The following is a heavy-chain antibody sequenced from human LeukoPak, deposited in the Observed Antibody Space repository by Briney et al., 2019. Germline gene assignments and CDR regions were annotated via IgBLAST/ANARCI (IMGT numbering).Heavy chain of an antibody. V-gene: IGHV1-46*01. Sequence: ASVKVSCKASGYTFTIYYIHWVRQAPGQGLEWMGLINPSGGSTNYAQKFQGRVTMTRDMSTSTVYMELSSLRSEDTAVYYCARAPYYGSGSYYNGLLFDSWGQGTLVTVSS. J-gene: IGHJ4*02. D-gene: IGHD3-10*01. CDR1: GYTFTIYY. CDR2: INPSGGST. CDR3: ARAPYYGSGSYYNGLLFDS.